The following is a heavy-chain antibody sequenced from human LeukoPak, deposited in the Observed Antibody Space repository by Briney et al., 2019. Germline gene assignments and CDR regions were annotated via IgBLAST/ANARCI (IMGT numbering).Heavy chain of an antibody. D-gene: IGHD3-22*01. CDR2: ISGSGGST. Sequence: GGSLRLSCAASGFTFSSYAMSWVRQAPGKGLEWVSAISGSGGSTCYADSVKGRFTISRDNSKNTLYLQMNSLRAEDTAVYYCAKTFWAYYYDSSGYGRFDYWGQGTLVTVSS. J-gene: IGHJ4*02. CDR1: GFTFSSYA. V-gene: IGHV3-23*01. CDR3: AKTFWAYYYDSSGYGRFDY.